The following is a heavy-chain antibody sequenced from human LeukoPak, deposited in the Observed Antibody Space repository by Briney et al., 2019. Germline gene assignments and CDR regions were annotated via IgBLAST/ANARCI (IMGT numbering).Heavy chain of an antibody. D-gene: IGHD5-18*01. CDR2: ISSSSSYI. Sequence: PGGSLRLSRAASGFTFSSYSMNWVRQAPGKGLEWVSSISSSSSYIYYADSVKGRFTISRDNAKNSLYLQMNCLRAEDTAVYYCASPPAGGYSYGYFDYWGQGTLVTVPS. CDR3: ASPPAGGYSYGYFDY. CDR1: GFTFSSYS. V-gene: IGHV3-21*01. J-gene: IGHJ4*02.